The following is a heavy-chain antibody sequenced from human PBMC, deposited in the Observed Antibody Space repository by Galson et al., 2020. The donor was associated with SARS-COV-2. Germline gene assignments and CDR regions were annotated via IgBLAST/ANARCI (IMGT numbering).Heavy chain of an antibody. CDR1: GYTLTELS. V-gene: IGHV1-24*01. CDR3: ATDFAIVGATPPFN. CDR2: FDPEDGET. J-gene: IGHJ4*02. D-gene: IGHD1-26*01. Sequence: GASVKVSCKVPGYTLTELSMHWVRQAPGKGLEWMGGFDPEDGETIYAQKFQGRVTMTEDTSTDTAYMELSSLRSEDTAVYYCATDFAIVGATPPFNWGQGTLVTVSS.